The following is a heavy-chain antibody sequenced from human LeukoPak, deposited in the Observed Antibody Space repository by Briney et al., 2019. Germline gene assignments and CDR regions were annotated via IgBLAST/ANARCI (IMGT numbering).Heavy chain of an antibody. V-gene: IGHV5-51*01. CDR1: GYSFTSYW. J-gene: IGHJ6*03. CDR2: IYPGDSDT. Sequence: PGESLKISCKGSGYSFTSYWIGWVRQLPGKGLEWMGIIYPGDSDTRYSPSFQGQVTISADKSISTAYLQWSSLKASDTAIYYCARHAHYYYYYMDVWGKGTTVTVSS. CDR3: ARHAHYYYYYMDV.